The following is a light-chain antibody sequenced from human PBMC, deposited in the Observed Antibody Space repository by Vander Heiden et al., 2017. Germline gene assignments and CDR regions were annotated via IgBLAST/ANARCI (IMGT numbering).Light chain of an antibody. J-gene: IGKJ4*01. V-gene: IGKV4-1*01. Sequence: IVITQSSDFLAVSLGERATIDCKSSQSVLLSSNNKNYLAWCQQEPGQPPKLLIDWASTRRSGVPNRFSGSGSGTDFTLTFSSLQTEDVAVYYCQQYDDSPLTFGGGTKVEIK. CDR2: WAS. CDR1: QSVLLSSNNKNY. CDR3: QQYDDSPLT.